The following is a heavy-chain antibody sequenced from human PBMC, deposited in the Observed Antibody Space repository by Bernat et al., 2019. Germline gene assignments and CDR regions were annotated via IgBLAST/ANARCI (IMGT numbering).Heavy chain of an antibody. V-gene: IGHV3-33*01. D-gene: IGHD4-17*01. CDR3: ARGRDTSDYDWFDP. CDR2: IWYDGSNK. J-gene: IGHJ5*02. CDR1: GFTFSSYG. Sequence: QVQLVESGGGGVQPGGSLRLSCAASGFTFSSYGMNWVRQAPGKGLEWLTVIWYDGSNKYYADSVKGRFTISRDNSKNTLYLQMNSLRAEDTAVYYCARGRDTSDYDWFDPWGQGTLVTVSS.